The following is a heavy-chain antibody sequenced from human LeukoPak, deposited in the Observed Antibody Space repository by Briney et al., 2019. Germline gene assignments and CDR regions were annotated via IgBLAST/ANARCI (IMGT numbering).Heavy chain of an antibody. CDR1: VGSFSGYY. CDR3: ARVNCSGGSCYSDY. V-gene: IGHV4-34*01. Sequence: SETLSLTCAVYVGSFSGYYWRWIRQPPGKGLEWIGEINHSGSTNYNPSLKSRVTISVDTSKTQFSLKLSSVTAADTAVYYCARVNCSGGSCYSDYWGQGTLVTVSS. CDR2: INHSGST. D-gene: IGHD2-15*01. J-gene: IGHJ4*02.